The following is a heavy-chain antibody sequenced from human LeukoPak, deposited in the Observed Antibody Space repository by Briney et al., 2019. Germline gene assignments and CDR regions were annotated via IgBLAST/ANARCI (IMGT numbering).Heavy chain of an antibody. CDR2: IYTSGNT. CDR1: GGSISSGSYY. D-gene: IGHD6-19*01. Sequence: PSETLSLTCTVSGGSISSGSYYWSWIRQPAGKTLEWIGRIYTSGNTNYNPSLKRRVTISVDTSKNQFSLKLSSVTVADTAVYYCAAVADTADYYGMDVWGQGTTVTVSS. J-gene: IGHJ6*02. V-gene: IGHV4-61*02. CDR3: AAVADTADYYGMDV.